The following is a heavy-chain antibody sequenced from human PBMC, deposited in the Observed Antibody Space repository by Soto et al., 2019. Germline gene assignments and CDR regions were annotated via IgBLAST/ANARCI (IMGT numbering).Heavy chain of an antibody. D-gene: IGHD3-22*01. J-gene: IGHJ3*02. CDR3: AREVYYDRAFDI. CDR1: GGSISSGDYY. V-gene: IGHV4-30-4*01. CDR2: IYYSGSA. Sequence: GPGPIPSSETLSLTCTVSGGSISSGDYYWTWMRQPPGKGLEWIGYIYYSGSAFYNPSLKSRVTMSVDTSKNQFSLKLSSVTAADTAVYYCAREVYYDRAFDIWGQGTMVTVSS.